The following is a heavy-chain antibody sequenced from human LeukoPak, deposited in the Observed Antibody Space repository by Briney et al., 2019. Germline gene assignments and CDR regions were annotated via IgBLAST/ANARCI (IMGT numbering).Heavy chain of an antibody. J-gene: IGHJ4*02. V-gene: IGHV1-8*03. CDR2: MNPNSGNT. Sequence: GASVKVSCKASGYTFTSYDINWVRQATGQGLEWMGWMNPNSGNTGYAQKFQGRVTITRNTSISTAYMELSSLRSEDTAVYYCARDKGLIAVAPSDYWGQGTLVTVSS. CDR3: ARDKGLIAVAPSDY. D-gene: IGHD6-19*01. CDR1: GYTFTSYD.